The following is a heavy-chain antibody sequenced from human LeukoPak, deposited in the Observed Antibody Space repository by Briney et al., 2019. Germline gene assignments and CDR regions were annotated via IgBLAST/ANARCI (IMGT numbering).Heavy chain of an antibody. CDR1: GFTFSNYW. D-gene: IGHD5-18*01. J-gene: IGHJ4*02. V-gene: IGHV3-7*04. Sequence: GGSLRLSCAASGFTFSNYWMSGVGQAPGKGLEWVANIKQDGSDKYYVDSVKGRFTISRDNAKNSLYLQMNSLRGEDTAVYYCAGVGDTTMVHLLHYWGQGTLVTVSS. CDR3: AGVGDTTMVHLLHY. CDR2: IKQDGSDK.